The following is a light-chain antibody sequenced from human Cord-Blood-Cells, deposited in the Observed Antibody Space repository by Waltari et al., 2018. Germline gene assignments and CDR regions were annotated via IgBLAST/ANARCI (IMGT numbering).Light chain of an antibody. V-gene: IGLV2-14*03. CDR2: DVS. CDR1: SSDVGGYNY. J-gene: IGLJ3*02. Sequence: QSALTQPASVSGSPGQSITLSCTGTSSDVGGYNYVSWYQQHPGKAPKLMIYDVSIRPSGVSNRFSGSKSGNTASLTISGLQAEDEADYYCSSYTSSSWVFGGGTKLTVL. CDR3: SSYTSSSWV.